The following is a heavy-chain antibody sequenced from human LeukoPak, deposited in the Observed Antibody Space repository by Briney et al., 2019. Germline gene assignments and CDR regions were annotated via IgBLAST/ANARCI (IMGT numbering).Heavy chain of an antibody. J-gene: IGHJ4*02. V-gene: IGHV3-7*03. CDR2: IKREGSEM. CDR1: VFTFSSYC. CDR3: AREKGVLLWFGELPHFVY. Sequence: GGSQRLSCTASVFTFSSYCMIGARHAPGKGLEWVANIKREGSEMYYVDAVKGRFTLSRDNDKNSLSLQMNRRRAEDTVVYYCAREKGVLLWFGELPHFVYWGQGTLVTVSS. D-gene: IGHD3-10*01.